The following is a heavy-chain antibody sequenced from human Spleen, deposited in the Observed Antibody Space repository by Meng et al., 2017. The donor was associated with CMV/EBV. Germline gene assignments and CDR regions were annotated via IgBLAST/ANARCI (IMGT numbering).Heavy chain of an antibody. V-gene: IGHV1-69*05. CDR2: IIPIFGTA. CDR3: ASGSSGYYYYFDY. J-gene: IGHJ4*02. D-gene: IGHD3-22*01. Sequence: KASGGTFSSYAISWVRQAPGQGLEWMGGIIPIFGTANYAQKFQGRVTITTDESTSTAYMELSSLRSEYTAVYYCASGSSGYYYYFDYWGQGTLVTVSS. CDR1: GGTFSSYA.